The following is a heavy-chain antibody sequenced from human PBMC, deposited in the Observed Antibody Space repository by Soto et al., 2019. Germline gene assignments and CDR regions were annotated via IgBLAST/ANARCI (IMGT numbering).Heavy chain of an antibody. J-gene: IGHJ4*02. V-gene: IGHV3-48*01. CDR1: GFTFSSYS. D-gene: IGHD2-2*01. CDR2: ISSSSSTI. CDR3: ARGGRYCSSTSCRLLFDY. Sequence: PGGSLRLSCAASGFTFSSYSMNWVRQAPGKGLEWVSYISSSSSTIYYADSVKGRFTISRDNAKNSLYLQMNSLRAEDTAVYYCARGGRYCSSTSCRLLFDYWGQGTLVTVSS.